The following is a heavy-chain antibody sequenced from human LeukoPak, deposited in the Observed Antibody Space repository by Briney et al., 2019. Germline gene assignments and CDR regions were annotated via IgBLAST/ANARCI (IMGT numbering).Heavy chain of an antibody. CDR2: ISGSGGST. CDR3: NSYVAGRGPFDY. J-gene: IGHJ4*02. V-gene: IGHV3-23*01. CDR1: GFTFSSYA. D-gene: IGHD6-19*01. Sequence: GGSLRLSCAASGFTFSSYAMSWVRQAPGKGLEWVSAISGSGGSTYYADSVKGRFTISRDNSKNTLYLQMNSLRAEDTAVYYCNSYVAGRGPFDYWGQGTLVTASS.